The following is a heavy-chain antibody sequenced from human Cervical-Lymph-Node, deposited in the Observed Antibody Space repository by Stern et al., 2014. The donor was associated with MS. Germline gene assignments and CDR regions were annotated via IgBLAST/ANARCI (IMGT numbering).Heavy chain of an antibody. CDR3: ARDTSSPERSDW. D-gene: IGHD1-1*01. V-gene: IGHV3-53*01. Sequence: EVQLVESGGGVMQPGGALRLSCTASGFTGSRDYMTWVRQAPGKGLEWVSLITNGGSTFYTDSVKGRFTISRDDSKNTVYLHMTSLRAEDTAMYYCARDTSSPERSDWWGQGTLVTVSS. CDR2: ITNGGST. J-gene: IGHJ4*02. CDR1: GFTGSRDY.